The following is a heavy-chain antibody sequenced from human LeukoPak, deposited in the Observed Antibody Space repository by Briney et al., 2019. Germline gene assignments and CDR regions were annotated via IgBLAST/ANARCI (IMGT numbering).Heavy chain of an antibody. J-gene: IGHJ4*02. V-gene: IGHV3-48*03. CDR3: ARELILAHCGGDCSNAVGY. CDR1: GFTFSSYE. CDR2: ISSSGSTI. D-gene: IGHD2-21*02. Sequence: PGGSLRLSCAASGFTFSSYEMNWVRQAPGKGLEWVSYISSSGSTIYYADSVKGRFTISRDNAKNSLYLQMNSLRAEDTAVYYCARELILAHCGGDCSNAVGYWGQGTLVTVSS.